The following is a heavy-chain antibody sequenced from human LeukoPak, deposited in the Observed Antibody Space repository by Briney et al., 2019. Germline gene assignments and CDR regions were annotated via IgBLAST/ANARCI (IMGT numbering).Heavy chain of an antibody. J-gene: IGHJ6*02. CDR3: ARDTPGGYSYGSYYYYGMDV. Sequence: GASVKVSCKASGYTVTSYGISWVRQAPGQGLEWMGWISAYNGNTNYAQKLQGRVTMTTDTSTSTAYMELRSLRSDDTAVYYCARDTPGGYSYGSYYYYGMDVWGQGTTVTVSS. CDR1: GYTVTSYG. CDR2: ISAYNGNT. D-gene: IGHD5-18*01. V-gene: IGHV1-18*01.